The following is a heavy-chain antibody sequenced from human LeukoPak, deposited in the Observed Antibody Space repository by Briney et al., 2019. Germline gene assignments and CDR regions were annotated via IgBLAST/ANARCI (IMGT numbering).Heavy chain of an antibody. Sequence: PGGSLRLSCAASGFTFSSYSMNWVRQAPGKGLEWVSYISTSSYTIFYADSVKGRFTTSRDNAKNSLYLQMNSLRDEDTAVYYCAKVLPRIAVAGTGEDYWGQGTLVTVSS. CDR2: ISTSSYTI. CDR3: AKVLPRIAVAGTGEDY. D-gene: IGHD6-19*01. CDR1: GFTFSSYS. J-gene: IGHJ4*02. V-gene: IGHV3-48*02.